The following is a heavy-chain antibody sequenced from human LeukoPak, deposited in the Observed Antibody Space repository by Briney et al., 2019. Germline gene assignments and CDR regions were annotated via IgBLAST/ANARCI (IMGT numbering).Heavy chain of an antibody. D-gene: IGHD4-11*01. CDR3: ARGAYSANPPFYYYFMDV. J-gene: IGHJ6*03. V-gene: IGHV3-53*01. CDR2: TYGGDSA. Sequence: GGSLRLSCAASGFIVSSTYMSWARQAPGKGLEWVSLTYGGDSATYAESVKGRFTVSSDKLQNAVYLQMNSLRAEDTAVYYCARGAYSANPPFYYYFMDVWGKGTTVTVSS. CDR1: GFIVSSTY.